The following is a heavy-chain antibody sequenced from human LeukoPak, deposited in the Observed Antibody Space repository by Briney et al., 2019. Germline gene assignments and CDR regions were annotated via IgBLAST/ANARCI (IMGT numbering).Heavy chain of an antibody. J-gene: IGHJ6*02. Sequence: QPGGSLRLSCAASGITFSNYAMSWVRQAPRKGLEWVSSIRGSGGTTYYADSVKGRFTISRDNSKNTLYLQMNSLRAEDTATYFCAKHQQNYCDSLMDVWGQGTTVTVSS. D-gene: IGHD4-17*01. CDR2: IRGSGGTT. V-gene: IGHV3-23*01. CDR3: AKHQQNYCDSLMDV. CDR1: GITFSNYA.